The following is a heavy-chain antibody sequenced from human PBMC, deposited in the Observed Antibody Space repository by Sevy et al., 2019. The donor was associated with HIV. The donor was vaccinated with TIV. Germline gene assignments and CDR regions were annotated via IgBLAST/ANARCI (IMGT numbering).Heavy chain of an antibody. J-gene: IGHJ6*02. Sequence: GGSLRLSCAASGFIFSTYGIHWVRQAPGKGLEWVAVISYDGSEKYYADSVRGRFTISRDNSKNTLYLQMNSLRVEDTAIYYCAKMQGGSYNYYRMDVWGQGTTVTVSS. CDR3: AKMQGGSYNYYRMDV. CDR2: ISYDGSEK. CDR1: GFIFSTYG. V-gene: IGHV3-30*18. D-gene: IGHD1-26*01.